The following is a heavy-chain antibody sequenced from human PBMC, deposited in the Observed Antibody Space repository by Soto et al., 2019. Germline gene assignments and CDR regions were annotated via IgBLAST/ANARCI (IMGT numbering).Heavy chain of an antibody. CDR1: GFTFSSYA. CDR2: ISGSGGST. J-gene: IGHJ4*02. CDR3: AKDSTIFGVVRKWAYFDY. Sequence: GGSLRLSCAASGFTFSSYAMSWVRQAPGKGLEWVSAISGSGGSTYYADSVKGRFTISRDNSKNTLYLQMNSLRAEDTAVYYCAKDSTIFGVVRKWAYFDYWGQGTLVTVSS. D-gene: IGHD3-3*01. V-gene: IGHV3-23*01.